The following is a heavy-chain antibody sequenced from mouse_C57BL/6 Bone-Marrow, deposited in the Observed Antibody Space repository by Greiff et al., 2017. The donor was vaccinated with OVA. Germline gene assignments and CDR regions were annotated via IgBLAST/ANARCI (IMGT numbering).Heavy chain of an antibody. D-gene: IGHD2-4*01. Sequence: EVKLQESGGGLVQPGGSLKLSCAASGFTFSDYYLYWVSQTPEKRLAWVAYISNGGGSTDYPDTVKIRVTISRDSATNTRYLQMNRLKSEDTAMYDCSRRYDYDWSMDYWGQVTSVTVSS. CDR1: GFTFSDYY. V-gene: IGHV5-12*01. CDR3: SRRYDYDWSMDY. J-gene: IGHJ4*01. CDR2: ISNGGGST.